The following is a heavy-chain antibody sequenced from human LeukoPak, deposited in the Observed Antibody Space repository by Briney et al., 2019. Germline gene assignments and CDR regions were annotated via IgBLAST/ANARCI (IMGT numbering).Heavy chain of an antibody. CDR1: GGSISSGGYY. CDR2: IYYSGST. J-gene: IGHJ4*01. CDR3: ARVRPTYYYDSGGYYAHLRLDYFDY. D-gene: IGHD3-22*01. V-gene: IGHV4-31*03. Sequence: SETLSLTCTVSGGSISSGGYYWSWIRQHPGKGLEWIGYIYYSGSTYYNPSLKSRVTISVDTSKNQFSLKLSSVTAADTAVYYCARVRPTYYYDSGGYYAHLRLDYFDYWGQEPWSPSPQ.